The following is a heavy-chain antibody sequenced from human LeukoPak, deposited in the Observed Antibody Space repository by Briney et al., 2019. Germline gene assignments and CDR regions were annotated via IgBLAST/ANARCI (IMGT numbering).Heavy chain of an antibody. D-gene: IGHD1-26*01. CDR3: ATLGLLRGAGFNLATHFDY. CDR1: GGSISSYY. CDR2: FSYSGST. J-gene: IGHJ4*02. Sequence: SETLSLTCTVSGGSISSYYWSWIRQPPGKGLEWIGYFSYSGSTNCNPSLKSRVTISVDTSKNQFSLKLSSVTAADTAVYYCATLGLLRGAGFNLATHFDYWGQGTLVAVSS. V-gene: IGHV4-59*08.